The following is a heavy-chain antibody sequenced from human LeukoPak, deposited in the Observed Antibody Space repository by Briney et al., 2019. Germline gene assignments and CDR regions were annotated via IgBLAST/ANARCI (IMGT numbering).Heavy chain of an antibody. CDR3: ARGRSAGGSSPSCYDY. CDR2: INHSGST. J-gene: IGHJ4*02. CDR1: GVSFSGYY. D-gene: IGHD2-2*01. V-gene: IGHV4-34*01. Sequence: PSETLSLTCAVYGVSFSGYYWSWIRQPPGKGLEWIGEINHSGSTNYNPSLKSRVTISVDTSKNQFSLKLSSVTAADTAVYYCARGRSAGGSSPSCYDYWGQGTLVTVSS.